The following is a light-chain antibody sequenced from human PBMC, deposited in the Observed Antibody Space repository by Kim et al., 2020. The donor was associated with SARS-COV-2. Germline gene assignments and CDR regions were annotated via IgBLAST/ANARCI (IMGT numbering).Light chain of an antibody. V-gene: IGKV1-5*03. CDR2: ESS. J-gene: IGKJ4*01. CDR3: QQYNSYPLS. Sequence: DIQMTQSPSTLSASVGDRVTISCRASQSISSWFAWYQQKPGKAPNLLIYESSSLESGVPSRFSGSGSGTEFTLTISSLQPDDFATYYCQQYNSYPLSFGGGTKVDIK. CDR1: QSISSW.